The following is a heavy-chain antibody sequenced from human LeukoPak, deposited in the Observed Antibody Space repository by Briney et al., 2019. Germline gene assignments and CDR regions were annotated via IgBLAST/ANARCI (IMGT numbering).Heavy chain of an antibody. D-gene: IGHD6-19*01. V-gene: IGHV4-59*01. Sequence: SETLSLTCTVSGGSISSYYWSWIRQPPGKGLEWIGYIYYSGSTNYNPSLKSRVTISVDTSKNQFSLKLSSVTAADTAVYYCAREDLSSGWSRKGAFDIWGQGTMVTVS. CDR1: GGSISSYY. CDR2: IYYSGST. CDR3: AREDLSSGWSRKGAFDI. J-gene: IGHJ3*02.